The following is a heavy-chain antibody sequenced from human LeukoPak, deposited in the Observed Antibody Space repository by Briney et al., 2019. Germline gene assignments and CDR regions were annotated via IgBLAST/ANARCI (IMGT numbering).Heavy chain of an antibody. CDR1: DYSISSGYY. V-gene: IGHV4-38-2*01. J-gene: IGHJ4*02. D-gene: IGHD6-6*01. CDR2: IYHSGST. Sequence: PSETLSLTCAVSDYSISSGYYWGWIRQPPGKGLEWIGSIYHSGSTYYNPSLKSRVTISVDTSKNQFSLRLSSVTAADTAVYYCARASEYSSSPPDYWGQGTLVTVSS. CDR3: ARASEYSSSPPDY.